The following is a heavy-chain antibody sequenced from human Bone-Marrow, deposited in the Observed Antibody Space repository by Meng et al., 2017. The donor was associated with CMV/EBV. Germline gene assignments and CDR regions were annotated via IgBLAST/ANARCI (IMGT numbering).Heavy chain of an antibody. J-gene: IGHJ6*02. CDR2: ISSSSTYI. V-gene: IGHV3-21*01. Sequence: GESLKIYCVASGFTFSTYSMNWVRQAPGKGLEWVSSISSSSTYIYYADSVKGRFTISRDNAKNSVSLQMNSLRAEDTAMYYCARAEYSSSNYGMEVWGQGTTVTVSS. CDR1: GFTFSTYS. CDR3: ARAEYSSSNYGMEV. D-gene: IGHD6-6*01.